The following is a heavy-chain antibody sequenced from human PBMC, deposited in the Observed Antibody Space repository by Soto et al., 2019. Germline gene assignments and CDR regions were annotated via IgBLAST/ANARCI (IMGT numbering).Heavy chain of an antibody. D-gene: IGHD6-13*01. Sequence: QVQLVESGGGVVQPGRSLRLSCAATGFSFSTHAMYWVRQAPGKGLEWVAVISFDGSIKYYADAVKGRFTISRDNSKNTVFLQTNSLRPADTAVYFCVRDHGLTTGPGTGYFDYWGQGTLVTVSS. CDR3: VRDHGLTTGPGTGYFDY. CDR2: ISFDGSIK. J-gene: IGHJ4*02. CDR1: GFSFSTHA. V-gene: IGHV3-30*03.